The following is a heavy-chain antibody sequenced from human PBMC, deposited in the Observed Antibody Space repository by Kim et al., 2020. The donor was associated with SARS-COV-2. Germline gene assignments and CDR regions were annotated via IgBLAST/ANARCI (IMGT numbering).Heavy chain of an antibody. Sequence: SETLSLTCAVYGGSFSGYYWSWIRQPPGKGLEWIGEIYHSGSTNYNPSLKSRVTISVDTSKNQFSLMQSTVTAADTAVYYCARGRPYSSGYYHHTYYFDYWGQGTLVTVSS. V-gene: IGHV4-34*01. CDR1: GGSFSGYY. CDR3: ARGRPYSSGYYHHTYYFDY. D-gene: IGHD3-22*01. J-gene: IGHJ4*02. CDR2: IYHSGST.